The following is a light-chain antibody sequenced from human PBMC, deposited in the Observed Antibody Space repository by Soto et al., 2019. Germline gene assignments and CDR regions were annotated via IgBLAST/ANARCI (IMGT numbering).Light chain of an antibody. CDR2: GAS. V-gene: IGKV1D-16*01. CDR3: QQDDDYPLT. J-gene: IGKJ4*01. CDR1: QDVTSR. Sequence: DIQLPPSPSSLSESVGDRVTITCRASQDVTSRLGWYQLRPGRARKSLIYGASNLQSGVPSRFLGSGSGTDFTLTLGNQLPEDFATYDCQQDDDYPLTFSGGTRVEIK.